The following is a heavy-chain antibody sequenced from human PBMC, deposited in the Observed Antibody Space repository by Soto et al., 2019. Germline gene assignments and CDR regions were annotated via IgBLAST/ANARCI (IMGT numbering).Heavy chain of an antibody. Sequence: SETLSLTCTVSGGSISNDNYYWSWIRQSPGKGLDWIAYIYYSGSPYYNPSIKSRLTISVDPSKNQFSLKLSSVTAADTAVYYCARIDSPEHFYDASAEFERWGQGTLVTVSS. CDR2: IYYSGSP. CDR1: GGSISNDNYY. V-gene: IGHV4-30-4*01. CDR3: ARIDSPEHFYDASAEFER. J-gene: IGHJ5*02. D-gene: IGHD3-22*01.